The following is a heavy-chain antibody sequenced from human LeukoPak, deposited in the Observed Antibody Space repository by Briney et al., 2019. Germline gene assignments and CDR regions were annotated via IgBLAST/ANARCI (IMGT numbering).Heavy chain of an antibody. Sequence: SETLSLTCTVSGGSISSYYWSWIRQPAGKGLEWIGEINHSGSTNYNPSLKSRVTISVDTSKNQFSLKLSSVTAADTAVYYCATHPHLIYGDFAYYFDYWGQGTLVTVSS. CDR2: INHSGST. CDR3: ATHPHLIYGDFAYYFDY. J-gene: IGHJ4*02. CDR1: GGSISSYY. V-gene: IGHV4-34*01. D-gene: IGHD4-17*01.